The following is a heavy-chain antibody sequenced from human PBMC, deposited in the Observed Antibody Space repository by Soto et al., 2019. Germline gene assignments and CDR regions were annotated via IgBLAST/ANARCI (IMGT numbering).Heavy chain of an antibody. CDR3: AQSKVGATSNYFDY. Sequence: EVQLLESGGGLVQPGGSLRLSCAASGFTFSSYAMSWVRQAPGKGLEWVSGISGSGGITYYADSVKGRFTISRDNSKNTLYLQLNSLRAEDTAVYYCAQSKVGATSNYFDYWGQGTLDTVSS. CDR2: ISGSGGIT. CDR1: GFTFSSYA. D-gene: IGHD1-26*01. V-gene: IGHV3-23*01. J-gene: IGHJ4*02.